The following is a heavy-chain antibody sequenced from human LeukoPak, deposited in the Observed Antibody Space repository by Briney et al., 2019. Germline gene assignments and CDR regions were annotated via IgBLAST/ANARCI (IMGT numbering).Heavy chain of an antibody. CDR2: IYYSGST. J-gene: IGHJ3*02. Sequence: ASETLSLTCTVSGGSISSYYWSWIRQPPGKGLEWIGYIYYSGSTNYNPSLKSRVTISVNTSKNQFSLKLSSVTAADTAVYYCASERAGPTGEAFDIWGQGTMVTVSS. D-gene: IGHD3-10*01. V-gene: IGHV4-59*08. CDR1: GGSISSYY. CDR3: ASERAGPTGEAFDI.